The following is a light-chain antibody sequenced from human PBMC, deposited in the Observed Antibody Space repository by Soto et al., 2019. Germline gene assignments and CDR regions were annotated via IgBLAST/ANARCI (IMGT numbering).Light chain of an antibody. CDR1: SSDVGGYNY. Sequence: QSALTQPASVSGSPGQSITISCTGTSSDVGGYNYVSWYQQHPGKAPKLMIYDVSNRPSGVSNRFSGSKSANTASLTISGPQAEDAADYSCSSYTGSSTYVVFGGGTKLTVL. V-gene: IGLV2-14*01. CDR3: SSYTGSSTYVV. CDR2: DVS. J-gene: IGLJ2*01.